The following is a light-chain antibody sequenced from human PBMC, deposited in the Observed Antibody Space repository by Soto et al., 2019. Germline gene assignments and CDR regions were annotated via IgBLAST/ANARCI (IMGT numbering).Light chain of an antibody. CDR2: DAS. J-gene: IGKJ4*01. CDR1: QGIGSA. CDR3: QQFNSFPLT. Sequence: AVQLTQSPSSLSASVGDRVTISCRASQGIGSALAWYQQNPGKAPKVLIYDASSLESGVPSRFSGSGSGTAFTLTISSLQPEDFASYYCQQFNSFPLTFGGGTKVEIK. V-gene: IGKV1-13*02.